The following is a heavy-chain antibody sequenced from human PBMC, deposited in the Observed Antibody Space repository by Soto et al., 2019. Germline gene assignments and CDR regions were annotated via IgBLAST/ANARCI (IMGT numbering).Heavy chain of an antibody. CDR3: ARDGWLVNYYFDY. Sequence: KPSETLSLTCTVSGGSISSYYWSWIRQPPGKGLEWIGEINHSGSTNYNPSLKSRVTISVDTSKTQFSLKLSSVTAADTAVYYCARDGWLVNYYFDYWGQGTLVTVSS. D-gene: IGHD6-19*01. CDR1: GGSISSYY. V-gene: IGHV4-34*01. J-gene: IGHJ4*02. CDR2: INHSGST.